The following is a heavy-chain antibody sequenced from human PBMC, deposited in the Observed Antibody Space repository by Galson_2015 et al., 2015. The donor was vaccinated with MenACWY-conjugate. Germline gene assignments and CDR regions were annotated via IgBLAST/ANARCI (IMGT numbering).Heavy chain of an antibody. D-gene: IGHD2-21*01. Sequence: SVKVSCKASGDTFNTVAISWVRQAPGQGLEWMGGVIPIYHTSHYAQNWQGRVTITADDSTTTAYMELSSLRSEDTAVYFCVRGADCSGKMSWRPDYFHYFDYWGPGTPVTVSS. J-gene: IGHJ4*03. CDR2: VIPIYHTS. CDR1: GDTFNTVA. CDR3: VRGADCSGKMSWRPDYFHYFDY. V-gene: IGHV1-69*13.